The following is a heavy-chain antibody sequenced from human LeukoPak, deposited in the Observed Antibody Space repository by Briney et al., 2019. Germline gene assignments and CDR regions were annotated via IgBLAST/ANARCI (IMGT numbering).Heavy chain of an antibody. Sequence: ASVKVSCKASGYTFTSYDINWVRQATGQGLEWMGWMNPNSGNTGYAQKFQGRVTMTRNTSISTAYMELSSLRSEDTAVYYCARGGVQTYYYGSGSYYYYGMDVWGQGTTVTVSS. D-gene: IGHD3-10*01. CDR1: GYTFTSYD. V-gene: IGHV1-8*01. J-gene: IGHJ6*02. CDR2: MNPNSGNT. CDR3: ARGGVQTYYYGSGSYYYYGMDV.